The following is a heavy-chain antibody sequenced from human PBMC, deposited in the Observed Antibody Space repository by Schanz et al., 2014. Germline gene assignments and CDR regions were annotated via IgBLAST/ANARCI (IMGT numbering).Heavy chain of an antibody. Sequence: VQLLESGGHLVQPGGSLRLSCTGSRFTISRNPIHWVRQAPGKGLERVAVIRYDGRNKNFVESVKGRFTISRDNSNNTLFLQMSSLRAEDTAVYYCARDGDFDYWGQGTLVTVSS. CDR2: IRYDGRNK. CDR3: ARDGDFDY. J-gene: IGHJ4*02. CDR1: RFTISRNP. V-gene: IGHV3-33*07.